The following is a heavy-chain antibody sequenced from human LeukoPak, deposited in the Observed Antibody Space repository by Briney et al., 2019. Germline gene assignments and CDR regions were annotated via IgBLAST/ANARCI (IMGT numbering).Heavy chain of an antibody. CDR2: IYHSGST. CDR1: GGSISSSNW. D-gene: IGHD6-13*01. Sequence: PSETLSLTCAVSGGSISSSNWWSWVRQPPGKGLEWIGEIYHSGSTNYNPSLKSRVTISVDTSKNQFSLKLSSVTAADTALYYCARGLSRRTQYSSSWNDYWGQGTLVTVSS. J-gene: IGHJ4*02. V-gene: IGHV4-4*02. CDR3: ARGLSRRTQYSSSWNDY.